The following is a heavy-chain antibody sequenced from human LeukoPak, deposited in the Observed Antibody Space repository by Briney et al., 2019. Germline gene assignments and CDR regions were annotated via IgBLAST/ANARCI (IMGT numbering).Heavy chain of an antibody. D-gene: IGHD3-10*01. CDR3: TRLDIGVRGVNY. J-gene: IGHJ4*02. Sequence: TGGSLRLSCAASGFTFSGSAMHWVRQASGKGLEWVGRIRSKANSYATAYAASVKGRFTISRDDSKNTAYLQMNSLKTEDTAVYYYTRLDIGVRGVNYWGQGTLVTVSS. CDR1: GFTFSGSA. V-gene: IGHV3-73*01. CDR2: IRSKANSYAT.